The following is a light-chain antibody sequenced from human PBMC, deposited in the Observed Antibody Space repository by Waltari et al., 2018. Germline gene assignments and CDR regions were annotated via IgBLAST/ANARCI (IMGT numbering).Light chain of an antibody. CDR2: DNN. Sequence: QSVLTQPPSVSAAAGQKVTISCSGSGSNIGNNFVSWYQQVPGTAPKLLIFDNNKRPSVIPDRFSGSKSGSSATLGIAGLQTGDEAEYYCGTWDSSLSVVFGGGTKLTVL. CDR1: GSNIGNNF. V-gene: IGLV1-51*01. CDR3: GTWDSSLSVV. J-gene: IGLJ2*01.